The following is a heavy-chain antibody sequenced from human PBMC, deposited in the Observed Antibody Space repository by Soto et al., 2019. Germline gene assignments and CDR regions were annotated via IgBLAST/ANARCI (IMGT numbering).Heavy chain of an antibody. Sequence: QVQLVQSGAEVKKPGASVKVSCKASGYTVTSNFMHWVRQAPGQGLEWMGIINPSGGRTSYAPKFEGRVTMTRDTSTSTFYMELSSLRSEDTAVYYCARESAQQWLVPGGMDVWGQGTTVTVSS. CDR2: INPSGGRT. V-gene: IGHV1-46*01. CDR1: GYTVTSNF. D-gene: IGHD6-19*01. CDR3: ARESAQQWLVPGGMDV. J-gene: IGHJ6*02.